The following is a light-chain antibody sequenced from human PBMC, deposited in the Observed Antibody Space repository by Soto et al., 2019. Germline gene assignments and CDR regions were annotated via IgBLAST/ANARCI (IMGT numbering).Light chain of an antibody. CDR2: GVS. Sequence: EIVMTQSPATLSVSPGERVTLSCRASQSLSSHLAWYQQKPGQAPGLLIYGVSTRATGVPTRFSGSASGTEFTLTISSLLSEDFDVYCGQQYHDWPLTFGGGTKVGIK. J-gene: IGKJ4*02. CDR3: QQYHDWPLT. V-gene: IGKV3-15*01. CDR1: QSLSSH.